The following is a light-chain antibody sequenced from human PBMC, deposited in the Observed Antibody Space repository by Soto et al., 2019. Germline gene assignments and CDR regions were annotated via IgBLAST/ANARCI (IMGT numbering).Light chain of an antibody. J-gene: IGKJ4*01. CDR3: QQRSNWLT. Sequence: EIVLTQSPGTLSLSPGDRATLSFRASQSVRSTYLAWYQHKPGQAPRLLIYGASNRATGIPARFSGSGSGTDFTLTISSLEPEDFAVYYCQQRSNWLTFGGGTKVDIK. V-gene: IGKV3D-20*02. CDR1: QSVRSTY. CDR2: GAS.